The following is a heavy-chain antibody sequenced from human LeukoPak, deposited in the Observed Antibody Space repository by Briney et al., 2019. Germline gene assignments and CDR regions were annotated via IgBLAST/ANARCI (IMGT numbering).Heavy chain of an antibody. J-gene: IGHJ6*02. D-gene: IGHD6-13*01. CDR3: ARDSPGSSSGMDV. Sequence: SETLSLTCTVSGGSMSSYYWSWTRQPPGKGLEWIGYISYSGSTNYNPSLKSRVTISVDTSKNQFSLKLSSVTAADTAVYYCARDSPGSSSGMDVRGQGTTVTVSS. V-gene: IGHV4-59*12. CDR1: GGSMSSYY. CDR2: ISYSGST.